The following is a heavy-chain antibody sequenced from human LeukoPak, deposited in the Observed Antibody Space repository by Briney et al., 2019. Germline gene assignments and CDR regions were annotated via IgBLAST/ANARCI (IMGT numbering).Heavy chain of an antibody. V-gene: IGHV4-4*07. D-gene: IGHD3-22*01. J-gene: IGHJ4*02. CDR1: GGSISAYY. CDR3: ARTYYYDSNGYYPGYFDY. Sequence: SETLSLTCTVSGGSISAYYWSWIRQPAGKGLEWIGRIYVSGSTNYNPSLKSRGTMSLDTSKNQFSLKLSSGTAADTAVYYCARTYYYDSNGYYPGYFDYWGQGTLVSVSS. CDR2: IYVSGST.